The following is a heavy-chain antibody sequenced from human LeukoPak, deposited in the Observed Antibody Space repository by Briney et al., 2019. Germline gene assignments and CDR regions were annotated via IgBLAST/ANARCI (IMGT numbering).Heavy chain of an antibody. D-gene: IGHD6-13*01. CDR3: ARDGAAAGILYYYYYYYMDV. V-gene: IGHV3-7*01. Sequence: GGSLRLSCAASGFTFSSYWMSWVRQAPGKGLEWVANIKQDGSEKYYVDSVKGRFTISRDNAKNSLYLQMNSLRAEDTAVYYCARDGAAAGILYYYYYYYMDVWGKGTTVTVSS. CDR1: GFTFSSYW. J-gene: IGHJ6*03. CDR2: IKQDGSEK.